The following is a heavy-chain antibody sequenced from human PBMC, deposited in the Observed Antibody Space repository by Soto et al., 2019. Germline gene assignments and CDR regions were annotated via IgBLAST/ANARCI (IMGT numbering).Heavy chain of an antibody. D-gene: IGHD3-9*01. V-gene: IGHV4-59*08. CDR2: IYYSGST. CDR3: ARQNTYYDILTGYSPDAFDI. J-gene: IGHJ3*02. CDR1: GGSISSYY. Sequence: SETLSLTCPVSGGSISSYYWSWIRQPPGKGLEWIGYIYYSGSTNYNPSLKSRVTISVDTSKNQFSLKLSSVTAADTAVYYCARQNTYYDILTGYSPDAFDIWGQGTMVTVSS.